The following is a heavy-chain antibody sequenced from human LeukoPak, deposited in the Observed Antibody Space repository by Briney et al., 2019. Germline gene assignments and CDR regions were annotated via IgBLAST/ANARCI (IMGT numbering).Heavy chain of an antibody. CDR2: ISDDGSTK. CDR1: GFTFSTYA. D-gene: IGHD3-10*01. V-gene: IGHV3-30-3*01. J-gene: IGHJ5*02. Sequence: GGSLRLSCAASGFTFSTYAMHWVRQAPGKGPEWVTIISDDGSTKYYADSVRGRFTISRDNSKKTLYLQMNSLRVDDTAVYYCARDRPVGRGSGSSNWFDPWGQGTLVTVSS. CDR3: ARDRPVGRGSGSSNWFDP.